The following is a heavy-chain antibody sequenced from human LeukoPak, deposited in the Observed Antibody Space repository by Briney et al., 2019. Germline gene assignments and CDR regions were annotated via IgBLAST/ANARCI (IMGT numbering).Heavy chain of an antibody. Sequence: GGSLRLSCAASGFTFSTYAMSWVRQAPGKGLEWVSVISGSGGSTYYTDSVKGRLTISRDSSRNTLYLQMNSLRAEDTAVFYCAKGMIPAAMWMYYYYGMDVWGKGTTVTVSS. J-gene: IGHJ6*04. CDR1: GFTFSTYA. CDR3: AKGMIPAAMWMYYYYGMDV. CDR2: ISGSGGST. V-gene: IGHV3-23*01. D-gene: IGHD2-2*01.